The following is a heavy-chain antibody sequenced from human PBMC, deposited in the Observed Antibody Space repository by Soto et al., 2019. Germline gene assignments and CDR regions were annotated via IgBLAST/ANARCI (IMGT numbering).Heavy chain of an antibody. CDR2: IKQDGSEK. Sequence: EVQLVESGGAWSSLGGPRDSPVPALDSPFSSYWVSWVRQGSGEGLGWVANIKQDGSEKYYVDSVKGRFTISRDNAKNSLYLQMNSLRAEDTAVYYCARSGYNWNPLPFDYWGQGTLVTVSS. D-gene: IGHD1-20*01. CDR1: DSPFSSYW. V-gene: IGHV3-7*01. J-gene: IGHJ4*02. CDR3: ARSGYNWNPLPFDY.